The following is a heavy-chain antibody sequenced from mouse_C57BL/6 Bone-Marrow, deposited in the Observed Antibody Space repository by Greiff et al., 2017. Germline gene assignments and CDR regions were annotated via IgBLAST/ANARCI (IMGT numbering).Heavy chain of an antibody. D-gene: IGHD2-14*01. CDR3: AREGVRDAWFAY. Sequence: VQLQESGAELARPGASVKLSCKASGYTFTSYGISWVKQRTGQGLEWIGEIYPRSGNTYYNEKFKGKATLTADKSSSTAYMELRSLTSEDSAVYFCAREGVRDAWFAYWGQGTLVTVSA. V-gene: IGHV1-81*01. J-gene: IGHJ3*01. CDR2: IYPRSGNT. CDR1: GYTFTSYG.